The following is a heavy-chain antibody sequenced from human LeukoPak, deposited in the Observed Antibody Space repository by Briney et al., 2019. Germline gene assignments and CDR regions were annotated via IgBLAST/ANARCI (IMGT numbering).Heavy chain of an antibody. CDR2: IIPIFGTA. J-gene: IGHJ1*01. D-gene: IGHD2-21*02. CDR1: GGTFSSYA. Sequence: SVKVSCKASGGTFSSYAISWVRQAPGQGLEWMGGIIPIFGTAIYAQKFQGRVTITADESTSTAYMELSSLRSEDTAVYYCARTALAYCGGDCSISPPFFQHWGQGTLVTVSS. V-gene: IGHV1-69*13. CDR3: ARTALAYCGGDCSISPPFFQH.